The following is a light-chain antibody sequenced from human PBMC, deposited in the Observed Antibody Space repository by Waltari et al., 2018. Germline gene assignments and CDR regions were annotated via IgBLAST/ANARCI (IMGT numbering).Light chain of an antibody. V-gene: IGLV2-14*01. Sequence: HSALSQPASVSGAPGQSITISCTGTRGDSGSYNFLFWYQQEPGRAPKLIVYDVSQRPSGVSNRFSGSKSGNKASLTISELQAEDEADYYCSSYTTTSSWVIGGGSKLSVL. CDR3: SSYTTTSSWV. CDR1: RGDSGSYNF. J-gene: IGLJ3*02. CDR2: DVS.